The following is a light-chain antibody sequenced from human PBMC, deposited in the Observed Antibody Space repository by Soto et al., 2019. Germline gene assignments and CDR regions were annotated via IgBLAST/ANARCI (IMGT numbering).Light chain of an antibody. V-gene: IGKV1-33*01. CDR3: QQYDSLPQV. Sequence: DIQMTQSPSTLSASVGDRVTIACRSSQSISSWLAWYEQKPGKAPKLLIYDACNLETGVPSRFRGSGSGTHFTFTIISLRPEDIATYYCQQYDSLPQVFGRGTRLQIK. J-gene: IGKJ5*01. CDR2: DAC. CDR1: QSISSW.